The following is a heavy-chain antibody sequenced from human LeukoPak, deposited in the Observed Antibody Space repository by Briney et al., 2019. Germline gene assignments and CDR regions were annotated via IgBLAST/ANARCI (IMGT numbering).Heavy chain of an antibody. CDR2: IYYSGST. V-gene: IGHV4-39*01. D-gene: IGHD3-10*01. J-gene: IGHJ4*02. CDR1: GGSISSSSYY. CDR3: ARLMVRGVTSRNFDY. Sequence: KTSETPSLTCTVSGGSISSSSYYWGWIRQPPGKGLEWIGSIYYSGSTYYNPSLKSRVTISVDTSKNQFSLKLSSVTAADTAVYYCARLMVRGVTSRNFDYWGQGTLVTVSS.